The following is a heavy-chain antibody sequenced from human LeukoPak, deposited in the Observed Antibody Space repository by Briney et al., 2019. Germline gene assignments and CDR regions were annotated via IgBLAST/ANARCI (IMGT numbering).Heavy chain of an antibody. CDR3: ARGGSYYYYYGMDV. J-gene: IGHJ6*02. CDR2: ISSSSSTI. V-gene: IGHV3-48*01. Sequence: PGGSLRLSCAASGFTFSSYSMNWVRQAPGKGLEWVSYISSSSSTIYYADSVKGRFTTSRDNAKNSLYLQMNSLRAEDTAVYYCARGGSYYYYYGMDVWGQGTTVTVSS. D-gene: IGHD1-26*01. CDR1: GFTFSSYS.